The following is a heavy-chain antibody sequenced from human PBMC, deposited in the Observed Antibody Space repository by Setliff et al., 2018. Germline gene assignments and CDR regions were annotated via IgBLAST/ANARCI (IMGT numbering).Heavy chain of an antibody. D-gene: IGHD6-13*01. CDR3: LVAYTSSWYSSGFDP. CDR1: GFTFSTYT. CDR2: ISSRSSHI. J-gene: IGHJ5*02. V-gene: IGHV3-21*01. Sequence: GESLKISCAASGFTFSTYTINWVRQAPGKGLEWVSTISSRSSHIYYADSVKGRFTISRDSSKNTLYLQMNSLRLEDTAVYYCLVAYTSSWYSSGFDPWGQGTLVTVSS.